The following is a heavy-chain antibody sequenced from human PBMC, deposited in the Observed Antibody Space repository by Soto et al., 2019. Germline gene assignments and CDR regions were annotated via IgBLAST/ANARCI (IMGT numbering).Heavy chain of an antibody. CDR3: AGGHYYDSSGSFDY. J-gene: IGHJ4*02. Sequence: GALRLACAAYGFTCSSNYMSWVRQAPGKGLEWVSVIYSGGSTYYADSLKGRFTISRDNSKNTLYLQMNSLRAEDTAVYYCAGGHYYDSSGSFDYWGQGTLVTVSS. D-gene: IGHD3-22*01. CDR1: GFTCSSNY. CDR2: IYSGGST. V-gene: IGHV3-53*01.